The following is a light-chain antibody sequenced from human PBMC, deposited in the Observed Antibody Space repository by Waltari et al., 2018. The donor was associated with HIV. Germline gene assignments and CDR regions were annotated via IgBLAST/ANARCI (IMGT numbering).Light chain of an antibody. Sequence: DIEMTQSPSSLSASVGDRVAITCRSSDFINSYLLWYQLTPGKAPRLLVFGASTLHRGVPSRVSGSGSETDYTLTINNLQPEDFGTYFCQQTYNTPHTFGLGTRLEVK. J-gene: IGKJ5*01. V-gene: IGKV1-39*01. CDR2: GAS. CDR1: DFINSY. CDR3: QQTYNTPHT.